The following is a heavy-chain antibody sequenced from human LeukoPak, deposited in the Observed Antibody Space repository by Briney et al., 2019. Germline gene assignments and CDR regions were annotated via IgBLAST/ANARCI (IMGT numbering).Heavy chain of an antibody. J-gene: IGHJ6*02. CDR3: ARDYLTVAGVYYGMDV. Sequence: GGSLRLSCAASGFTFSTYTMNWVRQAPGKGLEWVSSISSSSGHMYYADSVKGRFTISRDNPKNFVYLQMNSLRAEDTAVYYCARDYLTVAGVYYGMDVWGQGTTVTVSS. D-gene: IGHD6-19*01. V-gene: IGHV3-21*01. CDR1: GFTFSTYT. CDR2: ISSSSGHM.